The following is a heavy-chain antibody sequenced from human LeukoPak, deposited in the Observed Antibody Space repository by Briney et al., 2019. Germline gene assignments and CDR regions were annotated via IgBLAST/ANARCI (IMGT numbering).Heavy chain of an antibody. CDR2: ISSSSSTI. Sequence: GGSLRLSCAASGFTFSSYEMNWVRQAPGKGLEWVSYISSSSSTIYYADSVKGRFTISRDNAKNSLYLQMNSLRAEDTAVYYCARAPYGDYVYYYYYMDVWGKGTTVTVSS. CDR1: GFTFSSYE. J-gene: IGHJ6*03. CDR3: ARAPYGDYVYYYYYMDV. D-gene: IGHD4-17*01. V-gene: IGHV3-48*01.